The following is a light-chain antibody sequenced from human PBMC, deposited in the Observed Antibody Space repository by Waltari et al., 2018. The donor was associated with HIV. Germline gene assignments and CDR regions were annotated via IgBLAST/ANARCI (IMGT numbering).Light chain of an antibody. CDR3: GSYTSSNTYV. CDR1: SSDVGGSQH. CDR2: DVS. Sequence: QSALPQPASLSGSPGQSIPISCTGTSSDVGGSQHVSWHHRSPGKAPKRMIYDVSNRPSGVSNRFSGSKSGNTASLTISGLQAEDEADYYCGSYTSSNTYVFGTGTKVTVL. J-gene: IGLJ1*01. V-gene: IGLV2-14*01.